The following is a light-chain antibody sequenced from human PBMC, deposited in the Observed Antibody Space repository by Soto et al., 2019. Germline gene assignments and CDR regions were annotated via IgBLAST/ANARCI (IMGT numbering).Light chain of an antibody. J-gene: IGLJ1*01. Sequence: QPVLTQPPSVSGAPGQRVTISCTGSSSNIGAGYDVHWYQQLPGTAPKLLIYGNSNRPSGVPDRFSGSKSGTSASLAITRLQAEDEADYYCQSYDSSLYYVFGSGTKLTVL. CDR2: GNS. V-gene: IGLV1-40*01. CDR3: QSYDSSLYYV. CDR1: SSNIGAGYD.